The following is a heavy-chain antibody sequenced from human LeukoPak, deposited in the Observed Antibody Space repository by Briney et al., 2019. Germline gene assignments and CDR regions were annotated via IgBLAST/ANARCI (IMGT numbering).Heavy chain of an antibody. D-gene: IGHD2-15*01. CDR2: IYTSGST. V-gene: IGHV4-61*02. CDR1: GGSISSGSYY. Sequence: SETLSLTCTVSGGSISSGSYYWSWIRQPAGKGLEWIGRIYTSGSTNYNPSLKSRVTISVDTSKNQFSLKLSFVTAADTAVYYCARVVFSYYMDVWGKGTTVTVSS. CDR3: ARVVFSYYMDV. J-gene: IGHJ6*03.